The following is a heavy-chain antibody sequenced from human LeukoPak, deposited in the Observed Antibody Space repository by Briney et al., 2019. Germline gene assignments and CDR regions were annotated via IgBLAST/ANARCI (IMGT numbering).Heavy chain of an antibody. J-gene: IGHJ4*03. CDR2: INHSGST. D-gene: IGHD6-19*01. CDR1: GGSFSGYY. Sequence: SETLSLTCAVYGGSFSGYYWSWIRQPPGKGLEWIGEINHSGSTNYNPSLKSRVTISVDTSKNQFSLKLSSVTAADTAVYYCARGSSGWYSIDYWGQGTTVTVSS. CDR3: ARGSSGWYSIDY. V-gene: IGHV4-34*01.